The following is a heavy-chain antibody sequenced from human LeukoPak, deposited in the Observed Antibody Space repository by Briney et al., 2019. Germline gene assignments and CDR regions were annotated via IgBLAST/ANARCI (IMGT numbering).Heavy chain of an antibody. CDR3: ARASSRYYGMDV. Sequence: SVKVSCKASGGTFSSYAISWVRQAPGQGLEWMGGIIPIFGTANYAQKFQGRVTITADESTSTVYMELSSLRSEDTAVYYCARASSRYYGMDVWGQGTTVTVSS. J-gene: IGHJ6*02. CDR2: IIPIFGTA. CDR1: GGTFSSYA. V-gene: IGHV1-69*01.